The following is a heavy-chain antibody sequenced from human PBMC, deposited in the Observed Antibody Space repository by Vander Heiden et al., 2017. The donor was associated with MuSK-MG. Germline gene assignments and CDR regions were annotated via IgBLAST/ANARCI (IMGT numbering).Heavy chain of an antibody. CDR3: ARDRAYFDF. J-gene: IGHJ4*02. CDR2: IKQDGSEQ. CDR1: GFTLSGYW. Sequence: EVLLVESGGGLVQPGGSLRLSCAASGFTLSGYWMSWVRQAPGKGLEWVGNIKQDGSEQYYGDSVRGRFTISRDNAKNSLYLQVSSLRVEDTAVYYCARDRAYFDFWGQGTLVTVSS. V-gene: IGHV3-7*01.